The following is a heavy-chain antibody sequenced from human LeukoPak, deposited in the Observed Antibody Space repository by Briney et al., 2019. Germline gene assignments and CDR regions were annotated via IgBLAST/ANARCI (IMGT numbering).Heavy chain of an antibody. CDR3: ARYFGSGSYLDY. V-gene: IGHV1-3*04. CDR1: GYTFTKFA. D-gene: IGHD3-10*01. J-gene: IGHJ4*02. Sequence: ASVKLSCKTSGYTFTKFAIHWVRQAPGQRLEWMGWTNTGNGQTKYSENFEGRVTMTRDTSTSTIYVEVRSLTSEDTGLYYCARYFGSGSYLDYWGQGTRLTVSS. CDR2: TNTGNGQT.